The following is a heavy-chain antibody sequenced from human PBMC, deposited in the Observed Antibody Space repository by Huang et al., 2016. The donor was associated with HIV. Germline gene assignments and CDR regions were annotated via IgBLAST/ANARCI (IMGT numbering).Heavy chain of an antibody. D-gene: IGHD3-10*01. J-gene: IGHJ3*02. Sequence: QLQLQESGPGLVKPSETLSLTCTVSGGSISSSSYYWGWIRQPPGKGLEWIGSIYYSGRTYYNPSLKSRVTISVDTSKNQFSLKLSSVTAADTAVYYCARLPYYYGSGSYYDAFDIWGQGTMVTVSS. CDR1: GGSISSSSYY. V-gene: IGHV4-39*01. CDR2: IYYSGRT. CDR3: ARLPYYYGSGSYYDAFDI.